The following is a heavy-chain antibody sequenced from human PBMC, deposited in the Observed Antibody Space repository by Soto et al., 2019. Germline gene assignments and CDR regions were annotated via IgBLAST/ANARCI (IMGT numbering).Heavy chain of an antibody. CDR2: IYYSGFS. J-gene: IGHJ4*02. CDR3: ASRGIAAAGTGPYFDY. V-gene: IGHV4-59*08. CDR1: GDSVTSHY. D-gene: IGHD6-13*01. Sequence: PSETLSLTCSFSGDSVTSHYLTWIRQSPEKGLEWIGYIYYSGFSHYNPSLKSRLTISVDTPKNQFSLKLSSVTAADTAVYYCASRGIAAAGTGPYFDYWGQGTLVTVSS.